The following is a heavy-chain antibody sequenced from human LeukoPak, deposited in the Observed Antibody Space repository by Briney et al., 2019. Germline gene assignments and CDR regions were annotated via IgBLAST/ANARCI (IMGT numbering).Heavy chain of an antibody. J-gene: IGHJ2*01. CDR1: GFTFSSYT. D-gene: IGHD3-10*01. Sequence: GGSLRLSCAASGFTFSSYTMNWVCQGPGKGLEWVSSISSSSTYINYADSLKGRFTISRDNAEKSLYLQMNSLRDEDTAVYYCARAVVMVRGGSGYFDLWGRGTLVAVSS. CDR2: ISSSSTYI. CDR3: ARAVVMVRGGSGYFDL. V-gene: IGHV3-21*01.